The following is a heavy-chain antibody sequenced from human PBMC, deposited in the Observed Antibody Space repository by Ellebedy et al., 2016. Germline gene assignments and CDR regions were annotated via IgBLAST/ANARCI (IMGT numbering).Heavy chain of an antibody. D-gene: IGHD2-8*02. CDR2: IWYDGSQK. CDR1: GFSFSTYG. Sequence: GESLKISCAASGFSFSTYGMHWVRQPPGKGLEWMAVIWYDGSQKYYADSVKCRFTVSRDNFKNALYLQMNSLRAEDTAVYYCARVSNPGTGLPGADKAHPPGYWGQGTLVIVSS. V-gene: IGHV3-33*08. J-gene: IGHJ4*02. CDR3: ARVSNPGTGLPGADKAHPPGY.